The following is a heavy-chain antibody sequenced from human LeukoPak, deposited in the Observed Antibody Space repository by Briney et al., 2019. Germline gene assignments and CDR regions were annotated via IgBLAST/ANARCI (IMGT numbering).Heavy chain of an antibody. Sequence: SETLSLTCTVPGGSVNSYYWSWIRRPPGKGLEWMGHISYSGSTNYNPSLKSRVTMSIDTSKNQVSLKLTSVTAADTAVYACARHLYSYDSSPYYPWGQGTLVTVSS. V-gene: IGHV4-59*02. CDR3: ARHLYSYDSSPYYP. J-gene: IGHJ5*02. CDR1: GGSVNSYY. D-gene: IGHD3-22*01. CDR2: ISYSGST.